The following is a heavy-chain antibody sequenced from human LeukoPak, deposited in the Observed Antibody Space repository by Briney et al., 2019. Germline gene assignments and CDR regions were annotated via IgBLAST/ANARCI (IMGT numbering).Heavy chain of an antibody. J-gene: IGHJ4*02. CDR3: AREVNSMGDY. V-gene: IGHV3-30-3*01. CDR2: ISHDGSKK. Sequence: GGSLRLSCAASGFAFSSYAVHWVRQAPGKGLECVAVISHDGSKKYYADFVKGRFTISRDNSKNTLYLHMNSLIPEDTAVYFCAREVNSMGDYWGQGTLVTVSS. D-gene: IGHD2/OR15-2a*01. CDR1: GFAFSSYA.